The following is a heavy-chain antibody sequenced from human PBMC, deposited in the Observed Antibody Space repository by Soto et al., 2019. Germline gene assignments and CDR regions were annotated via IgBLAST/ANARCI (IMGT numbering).Heavy chain of an antibody. V-gene: IGHV3-23*01. D-gene: IGHD1-26*01. CDR1: GFTFSSYA. CDR2: ISGSGGST. Sequence: EVQLLESGGGLVQPGGSLRLSCAASGFTFSSYAMSWVRQAPGKGLEWVSAISGSGGSTYYADSVKGRFTISRDKSKNTLYLKMNSPRAEEMPVYYCAKDQSGHRYWGQGTLVTVSS. CDR3: AKDQSGHRY. J-gene: IGHJ4*02.